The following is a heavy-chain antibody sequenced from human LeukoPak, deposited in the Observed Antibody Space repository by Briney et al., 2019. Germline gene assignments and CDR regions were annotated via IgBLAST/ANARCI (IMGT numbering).Heavy chain of an antibody. CDR3: ARGSSSSYYYYYGMDV. CDR1: GFTFSSYW. V-gene: IGHV3-7*03. Sequence: GGSLRLSCAASGFTFSSYWMSWVRQVPGKGLEWVANIKQDGSEKYYVDSVKGRFTISRDNAKNSLYLQMNSLRAEDTAVYYCARGSSSSYYYYYGMDVWGQGTTVTVSS. CDR2: IKQDGSEK. J-gene: IGHJ6*02. D-gene: IGHD6-13*01.